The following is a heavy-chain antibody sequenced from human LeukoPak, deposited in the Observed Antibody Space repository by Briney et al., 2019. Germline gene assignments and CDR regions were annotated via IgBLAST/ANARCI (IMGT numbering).Heavy chain of an antibody. CDR1: GFTFSGYW. J-gene: IGHJ4*02. CDR2: INSDGSST. V-gene: IGHV3-74*01. D-gene: IGHD6-19*01. CDR3: ARLGRSSSGWIKDY. Sequence: GGSLRLSCAASGFTFSGYWMHWVRQAPGKGLVWVSRINSDGSSTSYADSVKGRFTISRDNAKNTLYLQMNSLRAEDTAVYYCARLGRSSSGWIKDYWGQGTLVTVSS.